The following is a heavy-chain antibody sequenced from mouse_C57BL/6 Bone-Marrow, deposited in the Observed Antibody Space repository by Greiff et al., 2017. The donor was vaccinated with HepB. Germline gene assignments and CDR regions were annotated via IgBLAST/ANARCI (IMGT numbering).Heavy chain of an antibody. Sequence: QVQLQQPGAELVRPGTSVKLSCKASGYTFTSYWMHWVKQRPGQGLEWIGVIDPSDSYTNYNQKFKGKATLTVDTSSSTAYMQLSSLTSEDSAVYYCARGDDFYWGQGTTLTVSS. V-gene: IGHV1-59*01. CDR1: GYTFTSYW. J-gene: IGHJ2*01. CDR2: IDPSDSYT. D-gene: IGHD2-4*01. CDR3: ARGDDFY.